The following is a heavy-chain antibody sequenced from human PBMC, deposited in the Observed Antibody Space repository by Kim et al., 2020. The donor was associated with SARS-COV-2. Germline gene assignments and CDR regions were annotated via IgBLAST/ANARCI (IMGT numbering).Heavy chain of an antibody. Sequence: PSLKSRVTISVDKSKNQFSLQLSSVTAADTAVYYCARAVWFGELLDYYFDYWGQGTLVTVSS. CDR3: ARAVWFGELLDYYFDY. J-gene: IGHJ4*02. V-gene: IGHV4-4*02. D-gene: IGHD3-10*01.